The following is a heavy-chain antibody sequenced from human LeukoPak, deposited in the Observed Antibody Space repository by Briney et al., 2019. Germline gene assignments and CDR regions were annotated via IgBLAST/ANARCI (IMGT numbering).Heavy chain of an antibody. J-gene: IGHJ4*02. CDR2: ISNDGNNK. Sequence: GMSLRLSCAASGFPFSTYGMHWVRQAPGKGLEWVAAISNDGNNKFYADSVKGRFTISRDNPKNTMNLQMNSLRAEDTAVYYCAKGGDVIGRSYYFDYWGQGTLVTVSS. D-gene: IGHD2-21*01. V-gene: IGHV3-30*18. CDR3: AKGGDVIGRSYYFDY. CDR1: GFPFSTYG.